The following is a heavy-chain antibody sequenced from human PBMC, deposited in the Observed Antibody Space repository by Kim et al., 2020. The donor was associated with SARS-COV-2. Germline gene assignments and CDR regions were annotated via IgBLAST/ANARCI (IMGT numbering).Heavy chain of an antibody. V-gene: IGHV3-53*01. J-gene: IGHJ5*02. D-gene: IGHD6-6*01. Sequence: GGSLRLSCAASGFTVSSNYMSWVRQAPGKGLEWVSVIYSGGSTYYADSVKGRFTISRDNSKNTLYLQMNSLRAKDTAVYYCARDLGSCRGWFDPWGQGTLVTVSS. CDR3: ARDLGSCRGWFDP. CDR1: GFTVSSNY. CDR2: IYSGGST.